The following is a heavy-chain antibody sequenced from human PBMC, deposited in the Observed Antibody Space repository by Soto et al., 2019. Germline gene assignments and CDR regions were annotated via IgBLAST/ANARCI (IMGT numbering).Heavy chain of an antibody. CDR3: ARDFDADSRTDFDY. CDR1: GFIFSDYY. J-gene: IGHJ4*02. CDR2: ISGNGRII. V-gene: IGHV3-11*01. Sequence: QVQLVESGGGLVKPGGSLRLSCATSGFIFSDYYMHWIRQAPGKGLEWISYISGNGRIIQYADSAKGRFTISRDNAQNSLYLQMNSRRAEDTALYFCARDFDADSRTDFDYWGQGTLFTVSS. D-gene: IGHD4-17*01.